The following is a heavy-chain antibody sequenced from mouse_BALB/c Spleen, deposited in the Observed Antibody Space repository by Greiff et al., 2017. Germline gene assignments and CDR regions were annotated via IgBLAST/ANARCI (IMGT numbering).Heavy chain of an antibody. V-gene: IGHV5-6*01. CDR1: GFTFSSYG. CDR2: ISSGGSYT. Sequence: EVMLVESGGDLVKPGGSLKLSCAASGFTFSSYGMSWVRQTPDKRLEWVATISSGGSYTYYPDSVKGRFTISRDNAKNTLYLQMSSLKSEDTAMYYCARHHDTTVVAHFDYWGQGTTLTVSS. CDR3: ARHHDTTVVAHFDY. D-gene: IGHD1-1*01. J-gene: IGHJ2*01.